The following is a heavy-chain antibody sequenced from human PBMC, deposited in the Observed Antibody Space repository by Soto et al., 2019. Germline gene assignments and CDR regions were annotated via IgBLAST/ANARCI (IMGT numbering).Heavy chain of an antibody. CDR2: INHSGST. J-gene: IGHJ4*02. D-gene: IGHD3-22*01. V-gene: IGHV4-34*01. CDR1: GGSFSGYY. CDR3: ARGSPHYYDSSGYDY. Sequence: PSETLSLTCAVYGGSFSGYYWSWIRQPPGKGLEWIGEINHSGSTNYNPSLKSRVTISVDTSKNQFSLKLSSVTAADTAVYYCARGSPHYYDSSGYDYWGQGTLVTVSS.